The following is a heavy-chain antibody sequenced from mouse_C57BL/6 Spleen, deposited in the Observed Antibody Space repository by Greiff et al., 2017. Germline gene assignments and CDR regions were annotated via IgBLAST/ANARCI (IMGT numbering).Heavy chain of an antibody. CDR1: GYSFTGYF. J-gene: IGHJ4*01. Sequence: VQLQQSGPELVKPGDSVKISCKASGYSFTGYFMNWVMQSHGKSLEWIGRINPYNGDTFYNQKFKGKATLTVDKSSSTAHMELRSLTSEDSAVYYCAREHYGSSYDAMDYWGQGTSVTVSS. CDR3: AREHYGSSYDAMDY. V-gene: IGHV1-20*01. CDR2: INPYNGDT. D-gene: IGHD1-1*01.